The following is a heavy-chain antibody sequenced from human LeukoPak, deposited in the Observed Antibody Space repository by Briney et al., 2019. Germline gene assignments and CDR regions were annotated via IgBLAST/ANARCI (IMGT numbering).Heavy chain of an antibody. CDR3: ARDGYCGDTSCYHISDY. CDR2: ISSISSYI. Sequence: GGSLRLSCAASGFTFSSYSMNWVRQAPGKGLEWVSSISSISSYIYYTDSVKGRFTISGDNAKNSLYLQMNSLRAEDTAVYYCARDGYCGDTSCYHISDYWGQGTLVTVSS. V-gene: IGHV3-21*01. J-gene: IGHJ4*02. CDR1: GFTFSSYS. D-gene: IGHD2-2*03.